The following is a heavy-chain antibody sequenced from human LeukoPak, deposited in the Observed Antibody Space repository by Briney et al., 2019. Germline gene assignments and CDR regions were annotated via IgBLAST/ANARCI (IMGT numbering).Heavy chain of an antibody. J-gene: IGHJ3*02. V-gene: IGHV4-59*01. D-gene: IGHD3-22*01. CDR3: ARAYYHSSGYYSNSFDI. Sequence: SETLSLTCTVSGGSISSYYWSWIRQPPGKGLEWIGYIYYSGSTSYNPSLESRVTISVDTSKNQFSLKLSSVTAADTAVYYCARAYYHSSGYYSNSFDIWGQGTMVTVS. CDR2: IYYSGST. CDR1: GGSISSYY.